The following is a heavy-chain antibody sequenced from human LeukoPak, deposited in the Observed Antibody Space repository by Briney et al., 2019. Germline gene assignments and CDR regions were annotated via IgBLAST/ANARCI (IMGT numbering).Heavy chain of an antibody. Sequence: PSETLSLTCTVSGGSINSSVYSSSSNYYWGWIRQPPGKGLEWIGSVYYSGSTYYNPSLKSRVTISVDTSKNQFSLKLSSVTAADTAVYYCARLDPYVGATTFDYWGQGTLVTVSS. CDR1: GGSINSSVYSSSSNYY. J-gene: IGHJ4*02. CDR2: VYYSGST. V-gene: IGHV4-39*01. CDR3: ARLDPYVGATTFDY. D-gene: IGHD1-26*01.